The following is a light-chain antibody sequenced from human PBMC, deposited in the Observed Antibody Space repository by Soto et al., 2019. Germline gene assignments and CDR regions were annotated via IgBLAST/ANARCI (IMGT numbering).Light chain of an antibody. CDR3: QQYNNWPRA. V-gene: IGKV3-15*01. Sequence: EILMTQSPATLSVSPGERVTLSCRASQSVSSYLAWYQQKPGQPPRLLIYGASTRATGIPARFSGCGSGTEFTLTIGSLQSEDFAVYSCQQYNNWPRAFGQGTKVDLK. J-gene: IGKJ1*01. CDR2: GAS. CDR1: QSVSSY.